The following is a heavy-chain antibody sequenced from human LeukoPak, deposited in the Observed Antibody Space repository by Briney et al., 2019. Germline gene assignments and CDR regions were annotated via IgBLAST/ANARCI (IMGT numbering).Heavy chain of an antibody. CDR2: IYSGGST. Sequence: GGSLRLSCAASGFTVSSNYMSWVRQAPGKGLEWVSVIYSGGSTYYADSVKGRFTISRDNSKNTLYLQMNSLRAEDTAVYYCARARGGATTWFDPWGQGTLVTVSS. J-gene: IGHJ5*02. CDR1: GFTVSSNY. D-gene: IGHD1-26*01. V-gene: IGHV3-66*01. CDR3: ARARGGATTWFDP.